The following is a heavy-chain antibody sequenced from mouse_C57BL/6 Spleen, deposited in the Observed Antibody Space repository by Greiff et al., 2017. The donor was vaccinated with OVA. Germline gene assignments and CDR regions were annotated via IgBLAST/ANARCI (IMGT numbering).Heavy chain of an antibody. V-gene: IGHV1-26*01. CDR3: ARAGDGYYVTFAY. Sequence: EVKLQQSGPELVKPGASVKISCKASGYTFTDYYMNWVKQSHGKSLEWIGDINPNNGGTSYNQKFKGKATLTVDKSSSTAYMELRSLTSEDSAVYYCARAGDGYYVTFAYWGQGTLVTVSA. D-gene: IGHD2-3*01. CDR1: GYTFTDYY. CDR2: INPNNGGT. J-gene: IGHJ3*01.